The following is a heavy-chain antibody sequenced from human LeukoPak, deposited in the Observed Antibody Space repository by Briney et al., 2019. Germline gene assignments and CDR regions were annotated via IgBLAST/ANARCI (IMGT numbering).Heavy chain of an antibody. CDR1: GGSISSRNYY. Sequence: SETLSPTCTVSGGSISSRNYYWGWIRQPPGKGLEWIGSIYYTGSTAYNPSLKRRVTISVDTSNNQFSLKLSSVTAADTAVYYCATHPHSIGIPSYAMDVWGQGTTVTVSS. CDR2: IYYTGST. D-gene: IGHD3-22*01. CDR3: ATHPHSIGIPSYAMDV. V-gene: IGHV4-39*01. J-gene: IGHJ6*02.